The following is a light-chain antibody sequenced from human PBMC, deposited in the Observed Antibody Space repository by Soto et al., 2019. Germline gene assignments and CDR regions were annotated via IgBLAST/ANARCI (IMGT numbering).Light chain of an antibody. CDR1: QSIHTS. CDR2: DST. J-gene: IGKJ5*01. Sequence: VLTQSPATLSLSPGERATLSCSASQSIHTSLAWYQQKSGKPPRLVIYDSTLRANGVPDRFGGSRSGTEFTLTINSLEPEDFAVYYGQQRNVWPPITFGQGTRLEN. V-gene: IGKV3-11*01. CDR3: QQRNVWPPIT.